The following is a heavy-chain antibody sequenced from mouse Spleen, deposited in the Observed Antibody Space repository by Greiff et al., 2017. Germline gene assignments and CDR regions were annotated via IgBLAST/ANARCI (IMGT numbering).Heavy chain of an antibody. V-gene: IGHV4-1*02. CDR1: GFDFSSYW. J-gene: IGHJ1*01. Sequence: EVQRVESGGGLVQPGGSLKLSCAASGFDFSSYWMSWVRQAPGKGLEWIGEINPDSSTINYTPSLKDKFIISRDNAKNTLYLQMSKVRSEDTALYDCSCRATMPPYWDFDVWGAGTTVTFSS. D-gene: IGHD1-1*02. CDR3: SCRATMPPYWDFDV. CDR2: INPDSSTI.